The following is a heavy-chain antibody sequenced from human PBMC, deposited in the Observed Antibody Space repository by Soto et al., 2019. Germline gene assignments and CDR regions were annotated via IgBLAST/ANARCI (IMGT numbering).Heavy chain of an antibody. Sequence: SETLSLTCTVSGGSISSYYWSWIRQPPGEGLEWIGYIYYSGSTNYNPSLKSRVTISVDTSKNQCSLKLSSVTAADTAVYYCARVFVDSSGWYYFDYWGQGTLVTVSS. CDR3: ARVFVDSSGWYYFDY. CDR1: GGSISSYY. D-gene: IGHD6-19*01. CDR2: IYYSGST. V-gene: IGHV4-59*01. J-gene: IGHJ4*02.